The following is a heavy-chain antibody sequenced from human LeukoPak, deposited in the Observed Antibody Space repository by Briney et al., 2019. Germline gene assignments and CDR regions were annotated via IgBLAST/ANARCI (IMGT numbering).Heavy chain of an antibody. D-gene: IGHD3-3*01. CDR1: GGSISTYY. Sequence: PSETLSLTCADSGGSISTYYWNWIRQPPGKGLEWVGSIYSSGSASYNSSLKSRVTISIDTSKNQFSLEMISVTAADTAVYYCAMNNDFWSGYYISWGQGTLVTVSS. CDR2: IYSSGSA. V-gene: IGHV4-4*08. J-gene: IGHJ5*02. CDR3: AMNNDFWSGYYIS.